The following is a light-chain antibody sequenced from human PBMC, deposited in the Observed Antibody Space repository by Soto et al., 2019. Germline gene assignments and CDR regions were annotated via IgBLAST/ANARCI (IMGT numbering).Light chain of an antibody. Sequence: EIVMTQSPATLSVPPGERATLSCRASQSVSSNLAWYQQKPGQAPRLLIYGASTRATGIPARFSGSGSGTEFTLTISSLQSEDFAVYYCHQYNNWPLYTFGQGTKLEIK. V-gene: IGKV3-15*01. CDR2: GAS. CDR3: HQYNNWPLYT. CDR1: QSVSSN. J-gene: IGKJ2*01.